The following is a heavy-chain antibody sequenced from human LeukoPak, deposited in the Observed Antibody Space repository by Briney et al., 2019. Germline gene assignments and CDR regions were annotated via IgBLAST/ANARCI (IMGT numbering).Heavy chain of an antibody. J-gene: IGHJ3*02. CDR1: GFTFSSYV. CDR3: AKGIGGVIVKSLLHSAFDI. CDR2: ISYDGSNE. D-gene: IGHD3-16*02. Sequence: PGGSLRLSCAASGFTFSSYVTHWVRQAPGKGLEWVAIISYDGSNEYYADSVKGRFTISRDNSKNTLYLQMNSLRGEDTAVYYCAKGIGGVIVKSLLHSAFDIWGQGTMVTVSS. V-gene: IGHV3-30*04.